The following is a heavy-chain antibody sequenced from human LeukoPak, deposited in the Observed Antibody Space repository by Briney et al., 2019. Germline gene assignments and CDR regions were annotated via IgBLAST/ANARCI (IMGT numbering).Heavy chain of an antibody. CDR3: ARELGSYEGGYYGMDV. CDR2: INEDGSEK. D-gene: IGHD1-26*01. V-gene: IGHV3-7*01. J-gene: IGHJ6*02. Sequence: GGSLRLSCAASGFTFSTRWMSWVRQAPGKGLEWVANINEDGSEKNYVESLKGRFTISRDNAKNSLYLQMNSLRAEDTALYYCARELGSYEGGYYGMDVWGQGTTVTVSS. CDR1: GFTFSTRW.